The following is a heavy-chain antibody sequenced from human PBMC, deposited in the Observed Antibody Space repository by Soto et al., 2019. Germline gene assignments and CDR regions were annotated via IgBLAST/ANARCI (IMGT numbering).Heavy chain of an antibody. V-gene: IGHV3-21*01. J-gene: IGHJ4*02. CDR3: ARDRESLSY. CDR2: IISRYYI. CDR1: GFTFSYYT. Sequence: GGSLRLSCAASGFTFSYYTMNWVRQAPGKGLEWVSSIISRYYIYYADSVKGRFTISRDNAKNSVYLQMDSLRAEDTAVYYCARDRESLSYWGQGTLVTVSS.